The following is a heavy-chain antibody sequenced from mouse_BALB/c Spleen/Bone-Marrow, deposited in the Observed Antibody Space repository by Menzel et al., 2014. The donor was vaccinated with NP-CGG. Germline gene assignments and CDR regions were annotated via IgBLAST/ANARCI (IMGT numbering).Heavy chain of an antibody. V-gene: IGHV1S34*01. CDR3: VKRANPIIYYAMDY. CDR1: GYSFTGYY. J-gene: IGHJ4*01. CDR2: ISCYNGAT. Sequence: LVKTGASVKISCKASGYSFTGYYMHWVKQSHGKSLEWIGYISCYNGATSYNQNFKGKATFTVDTSSSTTYMHFNNLTSENSAVYYCVKRANPIIYYAMDYWGQGTSVTVSS.